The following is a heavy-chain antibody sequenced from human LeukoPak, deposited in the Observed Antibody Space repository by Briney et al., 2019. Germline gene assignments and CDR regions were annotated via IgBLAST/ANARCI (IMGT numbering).Heavy chain of an antibody. J-gene: IGHJ4*02. CDR1: GYTFTAYY. V-gene: IGHV1-2*02. CDR3: ASTENCDY. CDR2: INPYSGGT. Sequence: ASVKVSCKASGYTFTAYYVHWVQQAPGQGLEWVGWINPYSGGTNYAQKFQGRVTMTRDTSISTAYMELSSLRSDDAAVYYCASTENCDYWGQGTLVTVSS.